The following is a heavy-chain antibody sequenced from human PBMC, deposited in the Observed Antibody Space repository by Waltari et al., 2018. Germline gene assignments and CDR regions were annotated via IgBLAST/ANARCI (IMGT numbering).Heavy chain of an antibody. CDR2: INHSGST. CDR3: ARGSRGSAIFGVVTAYIY. Sequence: QVQLQQWGAGLLKPSATLSLTCAVYGGSFSGYYWSWIRQPPGKGLEWSGEINHSGSTNYNPSLKSRVTISVDTSKNQFSLKLSSVTAADTAVYYCARGSRGSAIFGVVTAYIYWGQGTLVTVSS. CDR1: GGSFSGYY. D-gene: IGHD3-3*01. V-gene: IGHV4-34*01. J-gene: IGHJ4*02.